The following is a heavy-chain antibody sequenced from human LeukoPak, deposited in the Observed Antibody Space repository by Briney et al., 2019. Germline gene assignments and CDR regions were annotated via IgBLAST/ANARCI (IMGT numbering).Heavy chain of an antibody. J-gene: IGHJ4*02. CDR1: GFTFSSYG. CDR2: IRYDGSHK. CDR3: AKPLNESGATGAH. V-gene: IGHV3-30*02. Sequence: PGGSLRLSCAASGFTFSSYGIHWVRQAPGKGLEWVTFIRYDGSHKYYADSVKGRFTISRDNSKNTLYLQMDSLRAEDTAVYYCAKPLNESGATGAHWGQGTLVTVSS. D-gene: IGHD1-26*01.